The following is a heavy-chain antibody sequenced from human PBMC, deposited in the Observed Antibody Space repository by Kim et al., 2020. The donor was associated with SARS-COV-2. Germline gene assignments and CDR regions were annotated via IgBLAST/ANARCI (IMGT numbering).Heavy chain of an antibody. CDR2: ISSNGGST. Sequence: GGSLRLSCSASGFTFSSYAMHWVRQAPGKGLEYVSAISSNGGSTYYADSVKGRFTISRDNSKNTLYLQMSSLRAEDTAVYYCVKNYDSSGELLNFDYWGQGTLVTVSS. D-gene: IGHD3-22*01. CDR1: GFTFSSYA. J-gene: IGHJ4*02. CDR3: VKNYDSSGELLNFDY. V-gene: IGHV3-64D*09.